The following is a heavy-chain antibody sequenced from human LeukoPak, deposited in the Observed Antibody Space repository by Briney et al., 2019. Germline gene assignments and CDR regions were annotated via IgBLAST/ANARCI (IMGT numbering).Heavy chain of an antibody. V-gene: IGHV3-64*01. Sequence: PGGSLRLSCAASGFTFSSYAMHWVRQAPGKGLEHVSAISYNGGSTYYGNSVKGRFTISRDNAKNSLYLQMNSLRAEDTAVYYCAREQSGTMVRVFDYWGQGTLVTVSS. CDR1: GFTFSSYA. J-gene: IGHJ4*02. CDR3: AREQSGTMVRVFDY. D-gene: IGHD3-10*01. CDR2: ISYNGGST.